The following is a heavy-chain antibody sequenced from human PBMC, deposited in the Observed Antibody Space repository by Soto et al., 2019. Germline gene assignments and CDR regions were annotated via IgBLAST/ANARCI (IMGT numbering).Heavy chain of an antibody. D-gene: IGHD6-6*01. CDR3: ASGWQLVPVDY. Sequence: PGGSLRLSCAASGFTFSSYAMSWVRQDPGKGLEWVSAISGSGGSTYYADSVKGRFTISRDNSNNTLYLQMNSLRAEDTAVYYCASGWQLVPVDYWGQGTLVTVSS. CDR2: ISGSGGST. CDR1: GFTFSSYA. J-gene: IGHJ4*02. V-gene: IGHV3-23*01.